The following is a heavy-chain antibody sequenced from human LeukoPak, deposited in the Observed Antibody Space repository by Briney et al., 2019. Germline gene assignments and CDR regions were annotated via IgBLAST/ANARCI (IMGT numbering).Heavy chain of an antibody. CDR3: AREVRGVTAIPPHYDY. CDR1: GFIFSNTW. Sequence: GGSLRLSCAATGFIFSNTWMSWVRQAPGKGLEWVAVISYDGSNKYYADSVKGRFTISRDNSKNTLYLQMNSLRAEDTAVYYCAREVRGVTAIPPHYDYWGQGTLVTVSS. CDR2: ISYDGSNK. V-gene: IGHV3-30-3*01. J-gene: IGHJ4*02. D-gene: IGHD2-21*02.